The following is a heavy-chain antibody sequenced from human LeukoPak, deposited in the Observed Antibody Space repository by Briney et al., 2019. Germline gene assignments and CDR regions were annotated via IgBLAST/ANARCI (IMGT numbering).Heavy chain of an antibody. J-gene: IGHJ6*02. V-gene: IGHV1-2*02. D-gene: IGHD1-26*01. CDR1: GYTFTAHY. CDR2: VNPNSGGT. Sequence: ASVKVSCKASGYTFTAHYIHWVRQAPGQGLEWMGLVNPNSGGTNYAQKFQGRVTMTRDTSISTAYMELSSLRSEDTAVYYCAREVGATENYYYYGMDVWGQGTTITVSS. CDR3: AREVGATENYYYYGMDV.